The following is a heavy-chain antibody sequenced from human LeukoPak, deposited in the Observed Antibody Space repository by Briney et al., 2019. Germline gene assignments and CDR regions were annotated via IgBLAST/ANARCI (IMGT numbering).Heavy chain of an antibody. CDR2: ISTSGGTI. V-gene: IGHV3-48*03. J-gene: IGHJ4*02. Sequence: GGSHRLSCAASGFLFSSYEMNWVRQAPGKGLEWVSYISTSGGTIYYADSVKGRFTISRDNAKNSLYLQMNSLRAEDTAVYYCARDSYYGGTQDYWGQGTLVTASS. CDR3: ARDSYYGGTQDY. D-gene: IGHD4-23*01. CDR1: GFLFSSYE.